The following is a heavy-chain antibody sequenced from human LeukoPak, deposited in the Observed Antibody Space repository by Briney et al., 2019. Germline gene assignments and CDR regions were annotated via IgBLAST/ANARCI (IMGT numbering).Heavy chain of an antibody. CDR2: IYTSGST. J-gene: IGHJ5*02. CDR1: GGSISSYY. V-gene: IGHV4-4*07. CDR3: ARDIQPRFGVVNNWFDP. Sequence: SETLSLTCTVSGGSISSYYWSWIRQPAGKGLEWIGRIYTSGSTNYNPSLKSRVTMSVDTSKNQFSLKLSSVTAANTAVYYCARDIQPRFGVVNNWFDPWGQGTLVTVSS. D-gene: IGHD3-3*01.